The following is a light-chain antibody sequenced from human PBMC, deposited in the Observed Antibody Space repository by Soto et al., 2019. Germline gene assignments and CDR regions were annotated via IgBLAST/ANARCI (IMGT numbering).Light chain of an antibody. CDR1: QSISTY. J-gene: IGKJ3*01. V-gene: IGKV1-39*01. CDR2: AAS. CDR3: QQSYSIPPYT. Sequence: DIQMTQSPSSLSASVGDRVTITCRASQSISTYLNWYQQKPGKAPKLLISAASSLQSGVPSRFSGSGSGTDFTLPISSLQPEDFATYYCQQSYSIPPYTFGPGTKVDLK.